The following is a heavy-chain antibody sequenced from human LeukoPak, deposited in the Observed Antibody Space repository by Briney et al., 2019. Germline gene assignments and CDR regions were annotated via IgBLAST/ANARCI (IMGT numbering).Heavy chain of an antibody. CDR1: GYTFTSYD. V-gene: IGHV1-8*01. Sequence: ASVKVSFKASGYTFTSYDINWVRQATGLGLAWVGWMNPNSGNTGYVHKFQGSTNMTMNTSISTAYMELSSLRSEGTAVYYCARVSSVWLHRRKDPRYYYYGMDVWGQGTTVTVSS. CDR2: MNPNSGNT. D-gene: IGHD5-12*01. CDR3: ARVSSVWLHRRKDPRYYYYGMDV. J-gene: IGHJ6*02.